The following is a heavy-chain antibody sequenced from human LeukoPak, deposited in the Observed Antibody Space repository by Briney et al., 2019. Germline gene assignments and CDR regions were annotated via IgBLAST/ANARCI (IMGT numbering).Heavy chain of an antibody. CDR2: INPSGGST. CDR3: ARGPHIVVVPAAKSWVY. Sequence: GASVKVSCKASGYTFTSYYVHWMRQAPGQGLEWMGIINPSGGSTSYAQKFQGRVTMTRDTSTSTVYMELSSLRSEDTAVYYCARGPHIVVVPAAKSWVYWGQGTLVTVSS. V-gene: IGHV1-46*01. CDR1: GYTFTSYY. J-gene: IGHJ4*02. D-gene: IGHD2-2*01.